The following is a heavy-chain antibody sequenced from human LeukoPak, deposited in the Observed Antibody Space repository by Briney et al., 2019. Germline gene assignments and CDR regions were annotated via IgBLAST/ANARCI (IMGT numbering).Heavy chain of an antibody. Sequence: GGSLRLSCAASGFTFSSYWMHWVRQAPGKGLVWVSRISGDGSSTTYVDSVMGRFTISRDNAKNTLYLQLNSVRAEDTAVYYCAREIGSHSYGPDAFDIWGQGTMVTVSS. CDR3: AREIGSHSYGPDAFDI. V-gene: IGHV3-74*01. CDR2: ISGDGSST. D-gene: IGHD3-10*01. J-gene: IGHJ3*02. CDR1: GFTFSSYW.